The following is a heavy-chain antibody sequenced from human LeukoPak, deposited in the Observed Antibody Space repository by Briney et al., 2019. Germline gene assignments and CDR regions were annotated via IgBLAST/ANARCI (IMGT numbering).Heavy chain of an antibody. D-gene: IGHD3-22*01. Sequence: GGSLRLSCAASGFTFSSYGMSWVRQAPGKGLEWVSAISGSGGSTYYADSVKGRFTISRDNAKNSLYLQMNSLRAEDTAVYYCATPYYYDSSGYPDYYFDYWGQGTLVTVSS. CDR3: ATPYYYDSSGYPDYYFDY. V-gene: IGHV3-23*01. J-gene: IGHJ4*02. CDR2: ISGSGGST. CDR1: GFTFSSYG.